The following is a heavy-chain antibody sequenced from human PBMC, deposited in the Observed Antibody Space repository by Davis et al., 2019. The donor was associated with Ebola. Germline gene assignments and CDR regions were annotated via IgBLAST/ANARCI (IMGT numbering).Heavy chain of an antibody. CDR3: ARRRGYDAFDY. V-gene: IGHV1-46*01. Sequence: AASVKVSCKASGYTFTSYYMHWVRQAPGQGLEWMGIINPSGGSTSYAQKLQGRVTMTTDTSTSTAYMELRSLRSDDTAVYYCARRRGYDAFDYWGQGTLVTVSS. J-gene: IGHJ4*02. CDR2: INPSGGST. CDR1: GYTFTSYY. D-gene: IGHD5-12*01.